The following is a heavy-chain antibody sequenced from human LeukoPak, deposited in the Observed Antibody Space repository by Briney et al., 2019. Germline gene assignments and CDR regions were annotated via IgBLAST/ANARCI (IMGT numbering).Heavy chain of an antibody. CDR2: INPNSGGR. D-gene: IGHD1-1*01. J-gene: IGHJ1*01. V-gene: IGHV1-2*02. Sequence: ASVKVSCKASGYTFTGYYMHWVRQAPGQGLEWMGWINPNSGGRNYAQKFQGRVTMTRDTSISTAYMELSRLRSDDTAVYYCARGATERVRFQHWGQGTLVTVSS. CDR1: GYTFTGYY. CDR3: ARGATERVRFQH.